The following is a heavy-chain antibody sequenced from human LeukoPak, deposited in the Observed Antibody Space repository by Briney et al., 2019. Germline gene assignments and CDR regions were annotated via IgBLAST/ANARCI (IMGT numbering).Heavy chain of an antibody. V-gene: IGHV3-30*19. J-gene: IGHJ4*02. CDR3: ARDQSGTWTFDY. Sequence: SGGFLRLSCAASGFTFISYGIHWVRQAPGKGLEWVAVISYDGSHKNYADSVKGRFTISRDNSKNTLYLQMNGLRTEDTAVYYCARDQSGTWTFDYWGQGTLVTVST. D-gene: IGHD1-26*01. CDR2: ISYDGSHK. CDR1: GFTFISYG.